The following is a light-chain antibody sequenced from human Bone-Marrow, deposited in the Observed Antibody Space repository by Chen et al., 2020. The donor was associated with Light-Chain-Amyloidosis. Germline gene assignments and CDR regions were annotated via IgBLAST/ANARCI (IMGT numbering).Light chain of an antibody. CDR1: QSVSSY. J-gene: IGKJ4*01. CDR2: DAS. Sequence: EIVLTQSPATLSLSQGERATLSCRASQSVSSYLAWFQQKPGQAPRLLIYDASNRATGIPGRFSGRGSGPDFTRTISTLEPEHCAGYYWQQLSNWRVTVRAGTKVEI. CDR3: QQLSNWRVT. V-gene: IGKV3-11*01.